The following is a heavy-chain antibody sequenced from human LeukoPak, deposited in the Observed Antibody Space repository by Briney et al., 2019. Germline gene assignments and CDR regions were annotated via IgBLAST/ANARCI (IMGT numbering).Heavy chain of an antibody. V-gene: IGHV1-18*01. D-gene: IGHD6-19*01. J-gene: IGHJ5*02. CDR1: GYTFTSHG. CDR3: ARDRGKYSSGWFGHRFDP. CDR2: ISAYNGNA. Sequence: ASVKVSCKASGYTFTSHGISWVRQAPGQGLEWMGWISAYNGNANYAQKLQGRVTMTTDTSTSTAYMELRSLRSDDTAVYYCARDRGKYSSGWFGHRFDPWGQGTLVTVSS.